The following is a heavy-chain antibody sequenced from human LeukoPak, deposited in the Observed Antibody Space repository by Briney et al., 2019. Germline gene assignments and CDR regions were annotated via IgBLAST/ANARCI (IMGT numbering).Heavy chain of an antibody. D-gene: IGHD3-10*01. V-gene: IGHV3-30-3*01. Sequence: GRSLRLSCAASGFTFSSYAMHWVRQAPGKGLEWVAVISYDGSNKYYADSVKGRFTISRDNSKNTLYLQMNSLRAEDTAVYYCARYGDDGSGSPNFDYWGQGTLVTVSS. J-gene: IGHJ4*02. CDR1: GFTFSSYA. CDR3: ARYGDDGSGSPNFDY. CDR2: ISYDGSNK.